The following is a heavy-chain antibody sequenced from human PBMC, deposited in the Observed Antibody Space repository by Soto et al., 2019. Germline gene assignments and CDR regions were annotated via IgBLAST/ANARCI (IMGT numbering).Heavy chain of an antibody. CDR3: ARGQGGYSYPNWFDP. J-gene: IGHJ5*02. Sequence: PSETLSLTCAVYGGSFSGYYWSWIRQPPGKGLEWIGEINHSGSTNYNPSLKGRVTISVDTSKNQFSLKLSSVTAADTAVYYCARGQGGYSYPNWFDPWGQGTLVTVSS. D-gene: IGHD5-18*01. V-gene: IGHV4-34*01. CDR2: INHSGST. CDR1: GGSFSGYY.